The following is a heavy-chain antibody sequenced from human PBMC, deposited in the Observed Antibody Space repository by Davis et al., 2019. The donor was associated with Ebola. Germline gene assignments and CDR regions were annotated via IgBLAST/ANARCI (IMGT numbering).Heavy chain of an antibody. CDR2: ISWNSGSI. D-gene: IGHD1-26*01. CDR1: GFTFDDYA. Sequence: SLKISCAASGFTFDDYAMHWVRQAPGKGLEWVSGISWNSGSIGYADSVKGRFTISRDNAKNSLYLQMNSLRAEDTAVYYCAKDGLVGATGYWGQGTLVTVSS. CDR3: AKDGLVGATGY. J-gene: IGHJ4*02. V-gene: IGHV3-9*01.